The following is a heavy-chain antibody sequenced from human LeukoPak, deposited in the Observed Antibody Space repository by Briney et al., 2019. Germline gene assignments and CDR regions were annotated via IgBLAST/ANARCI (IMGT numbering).Heavy chain of an antibody. Sequence: GESLKISCQGSGYSFTIYWIGWVRQMPGKGLEWMGIIYPGDSDTRYSPSFQGQVTISADKSISTAYLQWSSLKASDTAMYYCXXXXIVATIRDFDYWGQGTLVTVSS. J-gene: IGHJ4*02. D-gene: IGHD5-12*01. V-gene: IGHV5-51*01. CDR2: IYPGDSDT. CDR3: XXXXIVATIRDFDY. CDR1: GYSFTIYW.